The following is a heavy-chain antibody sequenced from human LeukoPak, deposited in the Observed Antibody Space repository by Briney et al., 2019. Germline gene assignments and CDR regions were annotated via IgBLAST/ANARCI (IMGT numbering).Heavy chain of an antibody. V-gene: IGHV4-59*01. CDR1: GDAISSYY. J-gene: IGHJ5*02. CDR3: ARDSSSWYRGCFDP. D-gene: IGHD6-13*01. Sequence: SETLSLTCTVSGDAISSYYWSWIRQPPGKGLEWIGYIYYSGSTNYNPSLKSRVTISIDTSKNQFSLKLSSVTAADTAVYYFARDSSSWYRGCFDPWGQGTLVSVSS. CDR2: IYYSGST.